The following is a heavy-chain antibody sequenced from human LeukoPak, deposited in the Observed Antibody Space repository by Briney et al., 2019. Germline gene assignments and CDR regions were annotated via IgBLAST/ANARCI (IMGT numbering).Heavy chain of an antibody. CDR1: GGSISTYY. Sequence: TSETLSLTCTVSGGSISTYYWSWIRQPPGKGLEWIGYIYYSGSTNYNPSLKSRVTISVDTSKNQFSLKLSSVTAADTAVYYCAREDGTDGYNYVAYWGQGTLVTVSS. D-gene: IGHD5-24*01. J-gene: IGHJ4*02. V-gene: IGHV4-59*01. CDR2: IYYSGST. CDR3: AREDGTDGYNYVAY.